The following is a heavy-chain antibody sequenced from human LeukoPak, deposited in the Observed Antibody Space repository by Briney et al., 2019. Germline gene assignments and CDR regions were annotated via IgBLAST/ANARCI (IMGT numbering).Heavy chain of an antibody. D-gene: IGHD1-26*01. Sequence: GGSLRLSCAASGFTFSSYAMHWVRQAPGKGLEWVAVISYDGSNKYYADSVKGRFTISRDNSKNTLYLQMNSLRAEDTAVYYCARGHSGSYGSWFDPWGQRTLVTVSS. J-gene: IGHJ5*02. CDR3: ARGHSGSYGSWFDP. CDR1: GFTFSSYA. CDR2: ISYDGSNK. V-gene: IGHV3-30*01.